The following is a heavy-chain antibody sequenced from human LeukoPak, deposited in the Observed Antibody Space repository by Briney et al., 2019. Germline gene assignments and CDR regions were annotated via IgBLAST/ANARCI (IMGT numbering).Heavy chain of an antibody. J-gene: IGHJ4*02. CDR3: ARGVVSGWYIFDY. CDR1: GGSIGSYS. CDR2: FYTSGGT. Sequence: PSETLPLTCTVSGGSIGSYSWSWIRQPAGKGLEWIGHFYTSGGTNYNPSLKNRVTMSVDTSKNQFSLKLSSVTAADTAVYYCARGVVSGWYIFDYWGQGTLVTVSS. V-gene: IGHV4-4*07. D-gene: IGHD6-19*01.